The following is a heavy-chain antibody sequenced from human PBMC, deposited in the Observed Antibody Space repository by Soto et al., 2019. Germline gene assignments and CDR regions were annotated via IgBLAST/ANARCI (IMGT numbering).Heavy chain of an antibody. D-gene: IGHD6-19*01. CDR2: ISYDGSNK. J-gene: IGHJ4*02. CDR3: AREKAVAGRFDY. Sequence: GGSLRLSCAASGFTFSSYAMHCVRQAPGKGLEWVAVISYDGSNKYYADSVKGRFTISRDNSKNTLYLQMNSLRAEDTAVYYCAREKAVAGRFDYWGQGTLVTVSS. V-gene: IGHV3-30-3*01. CDR1: GFTFSSYA.